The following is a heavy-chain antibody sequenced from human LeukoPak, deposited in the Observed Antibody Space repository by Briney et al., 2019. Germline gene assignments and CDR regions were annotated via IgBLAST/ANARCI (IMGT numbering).Heavy chain of an antibody. V-gene: IGHV3-72*01. Sequence: GGSLRLSCAASGSTFSDHYMDWVRQAPGKGLEWVGRTRNKANSYTTEYAASVKGRFTISRDDSKSSLYLQMNSLKTEDTAVYYCASGLGYLFDYWGQGTLVTVSS. D-gene: IGHD3-16*01. J-gene: IGHJ4*02. CDR3: ASGLGYLFDY. CDR2: TRNKANSYTT. CDR1: GSTFSDHY.